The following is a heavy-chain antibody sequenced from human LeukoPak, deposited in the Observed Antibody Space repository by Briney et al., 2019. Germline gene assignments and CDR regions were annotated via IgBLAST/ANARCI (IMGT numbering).Heavy chain of an antibody. CDR1: GFTFSDYY. Sequence: GGSLRLSCAASGFTFSDYYMSWIRQAPGKGLEWVSYISSSGSTIYYADSVKGRFTISRDNAKNSLYLQMNSLRAEDTALYYCARAAGYYYYYGMDVWGQGTTVTVSS. D-gene: IGHD6-13*01. CDR3: ARAAGYYYYYGMDV. V-gene: IGHV3-11*01. CDR2: ISSSGSTI. J-gene: IGHJ6*02.